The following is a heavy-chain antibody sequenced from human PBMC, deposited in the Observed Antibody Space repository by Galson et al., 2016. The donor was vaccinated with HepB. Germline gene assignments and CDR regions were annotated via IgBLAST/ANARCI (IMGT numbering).Heavy chain of an antibody. Sequence: SLRLSCAASGFSVNNNYMNWVRQTPGRGLEYVSSISADGTNTYYADSVKGRFTISRDFSKNTMYLQMSSLRTEDTAVYYCVKDRGRTIRDFDVWGQGTLVTVSS. CDR1: GFSVNNNY. CDR3: VKDRGRTIRDFDV. V-gene: IGHV3-64D*06. CDR2: ISADGTNT. D-gene: IGHD5-24*01. J-gene: IGHJ4*02.